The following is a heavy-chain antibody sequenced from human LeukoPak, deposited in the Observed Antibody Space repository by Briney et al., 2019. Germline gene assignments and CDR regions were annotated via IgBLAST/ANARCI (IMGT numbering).Heavy chain of an antibody. CDR1: GFTFRSYA. CDR2: ISGSGTST. CDR3: KGTYYYNTSDDY. J-gene: IGHJ4*02. Sequence: GGSLRLSCAASGFTFRSYAMSWVRQAPGKGLEWVLAISGSGTSTYYADSVKGRFTISRDNSKNTLYLQMNSLRAEDTAVYYLKGTYYYNTSDDYWGQGTLVTVSS. D-gene: IGHD3-22*01. V-gene: IGHV3-23*01.